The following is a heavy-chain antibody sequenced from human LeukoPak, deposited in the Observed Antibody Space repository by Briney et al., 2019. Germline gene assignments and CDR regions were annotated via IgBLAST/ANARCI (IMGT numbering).Heavy chain of an antibody. J-gene: IGHJ5*02. V-gene: IGHV1-8*01. CDR1: GYTFTSYD. D-gene: IGHD3-10*01. CDR3: ARSSYGSGGNWFDP. Sequence: ASVKVSCKAPGYTFTSYDINWVRQATGQGLEWMGWMNPNSGNTGYAQKFQGRVTMTRNTSISTAYMELSSLRSEDTAVYYCARSSYGSGGNWFDPWGQGTLVTVSS. CDR2: MNPNSGNT.